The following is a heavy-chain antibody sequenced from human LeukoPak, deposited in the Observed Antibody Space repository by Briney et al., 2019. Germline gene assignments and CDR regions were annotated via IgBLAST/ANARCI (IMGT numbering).Heavy chain of an antibody. J-gene: IGHJ5*02. D-gene: IGHD6-19*01. Sequence: PSETLSLTCTVSGGSISSYYWNWIRQPAGKGLEWIGRIYTSGSTNYNPSLKSRVTMSVDTSKNQFSLKLSSVTAADTAVYYCAKDGTSGWYVGNWFDPWGQGTLVTVSS. CDR1: GGSISSYY. V-gene: IGHV4-4*07. CDR2: IYTSGST. CDR3: AKDGTSGWYVGNWFDP.